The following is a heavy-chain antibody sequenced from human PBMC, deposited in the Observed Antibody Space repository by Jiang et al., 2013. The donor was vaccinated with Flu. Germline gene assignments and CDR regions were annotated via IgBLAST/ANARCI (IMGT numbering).Heavy chain of an antibody. D-gene: IGHD3-9*01. J-gene: IGHJ3*02. CDR3: AGHYDILTGYYSLNAFDI. CDR2: ISSSSSYT. Sequence: ISSSSSYTNYADSVKGRFTISRDNAKNSLYLQMNSLRAEDTAVYYCAGHYDILTGYYSLNAFDIWGQGTMVTVSS. V-gene: IGHV3-11*06.